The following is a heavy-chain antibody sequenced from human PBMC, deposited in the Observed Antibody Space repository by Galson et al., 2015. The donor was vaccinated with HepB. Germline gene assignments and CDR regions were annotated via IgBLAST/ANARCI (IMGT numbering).Heavy chain of an antibody. CDR2: ISGSGGST. Sequence: SLRLSCAASGFTFSSYAMSWVRQAPGKGLEWVSAISGSGGSTYYADSVKGRFTISRDNSKNTLYLQMNSLRAEDTAVYYCAKGRIQLWQEAYCGGDCYPVNWGQGTLVTVSS. V-gene: IGHV3-23*01. CDR3: AKGRIQLWQEAYCGGDCYPVN. CDR1: GFTFSSYA. D-gene: IGHD2-21*02. J-gene: IGHJ4*02.